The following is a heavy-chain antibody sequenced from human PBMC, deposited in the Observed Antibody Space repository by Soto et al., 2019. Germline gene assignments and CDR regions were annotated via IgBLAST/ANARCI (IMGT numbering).Heavy chain of an antibody. CDR3: VSEGPPSGKLFDY. CDR1: GYTLANYY. V-gene: IGHV1-46*01. D-gene: IGHD2-15*01. J-gene: IGHJ4*02. CDR2: ISREGDWR. Sequence: QVQMVQSGAEVKMPGASVKVSCQAFGYTLANYYMHWVRQAPGQGLEWMGLISREGDWRGYAPNFQDRATVSRDTSTNTVYLDLSSLTSEDTAVYYCVSEGPPSGKLFDYWGQGTLVTVAS.